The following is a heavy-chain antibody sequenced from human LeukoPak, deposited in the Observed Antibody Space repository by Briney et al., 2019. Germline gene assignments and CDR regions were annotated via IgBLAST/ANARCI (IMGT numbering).Heavy chain of an antibody. V-gene: IGHV1-46*01. D-gene: IGHD6-19*01. CDR1: GYTFTSYY. CDR2: INPSGGST. Sequence: ASVKVSCKASGYTFTSYYMHWVRQAPGQGLEWMGIINPSGGSTTYSQQFQGRVTMTRDTSTSTVYMELSSLRSEDTAVYYCARGSQQWLVSYWGQGTLLTVSS. J-gene: IGHJ4*02. CDR3: ARGSQQWLVSY.